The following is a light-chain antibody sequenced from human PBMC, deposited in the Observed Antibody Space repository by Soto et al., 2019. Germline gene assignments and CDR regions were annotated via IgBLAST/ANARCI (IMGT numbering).Light chain of an antibody. CDR1: QSVSSY. CDR3: QHYNSYSEA. CDR2: DAS. J-gene: IGKJ1*01. Sequence: EIVLTQSHATLSFSPGGGANLXLRASQSVSSYLAWYQQKPGQAPRLLIYDASNRATGIPARFSGSGSGTDFTLTISSLQPDDFATYYCQHYNSYSEAFGQGTKVDNK. V-gene: IGKV3-11*01.